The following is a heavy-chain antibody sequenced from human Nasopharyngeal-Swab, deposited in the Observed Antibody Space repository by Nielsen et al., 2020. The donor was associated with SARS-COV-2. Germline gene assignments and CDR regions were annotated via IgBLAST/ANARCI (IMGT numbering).Heavy chain of an antibody. D-gene: IGHD5-12*01. CDR2: MNPNSGNT. CDR3: AREFIVATIFHYYYYMDV. J-gene: IGHJ6*03. Sequence: WVRQAPGQGLEWMGWMNPNSGNTGYAQKFQGRVTMTRNTSISTAYMELSSLRSEDTAVYYCAREFIVATIFHYYYYMDVWGKGTTVTVSS. V-gene: IGHV1-8*01.